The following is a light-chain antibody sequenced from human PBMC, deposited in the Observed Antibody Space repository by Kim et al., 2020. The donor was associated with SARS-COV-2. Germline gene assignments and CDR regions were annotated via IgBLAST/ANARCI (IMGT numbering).Light chain of an antibody. V-gene: IGKV1-5*01. Sequence: SASVGDIVTITCRASQSISSWLAWYQQKPGKAPKLLIYDASSLESGVPSRFSGSGSGTEFTLTISSLRPDDFATYYCQQYDSSSTFGQGTKVEIK. CDR2: DAS. CDR1: QSISSW. J-gene: IGKJ1*01. CDR3: QQYDSSST.